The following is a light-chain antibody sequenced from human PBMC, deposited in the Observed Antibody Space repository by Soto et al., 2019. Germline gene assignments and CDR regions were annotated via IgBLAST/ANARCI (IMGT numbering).Light chain of an antibody. CDR1: QSISSHP. V-gene: IGKV3-20*01. CDR3: HQYDDTPRT. J-gene: IGKJ1*01. CDR2: GAS. Sequence: EIVLTQSPGTLSFSRGERATLSCRASQSISSHPLAGYQQKPGQAPRLLIYGASSRAAGIPDRFSGSGSGTDFTLTVSRLEPEDFAVYFCHQYDDTPRTFGQGTKVEVK.